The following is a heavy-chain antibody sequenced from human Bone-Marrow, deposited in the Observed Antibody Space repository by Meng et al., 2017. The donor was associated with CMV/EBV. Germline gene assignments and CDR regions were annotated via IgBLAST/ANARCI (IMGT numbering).Heavy chain of an antibody. CDR1: GGSISSSSYY. J-gene: IGHJ4*02. D-gene: IGHD3-10*01. V-gene: IGHV4-39*07. CDR2: IYYSGST. CDR3: ARTQIGLASYY. Sequence: SETLSLTCTVSGGSISSSSYYWGWIRQPPGKGLECIGSIYYSGSTYYNPSLKSRVTISVDTSKNQFSLKLSSVTAADTAVYYCARTQIGLASYYWGQGTLVTVSS.